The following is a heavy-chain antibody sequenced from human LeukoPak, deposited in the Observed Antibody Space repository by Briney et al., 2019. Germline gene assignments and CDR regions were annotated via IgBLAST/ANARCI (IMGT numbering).Heavy chain of an antibody. J-gene: IGHJ6*04. CDR2: ISSSSSYI. D-gene: IGHD3-10*01. CDR3: VSQTMVRGVPPTHYYYYGMDV. CDR1: GFTFSSYS. Sequence: PGGSLRLSCAASGFTFSSYSMNWVRQAPGKGLEWVSSISSSSSYIYYADSVKGRFTISRDNAKNSLYLQTNSLRAEDTAVYYCVSQTMVRGVPPTHYYYYGMDVWGKGTAVTVSS. V-gene: IGHV3-21*01.